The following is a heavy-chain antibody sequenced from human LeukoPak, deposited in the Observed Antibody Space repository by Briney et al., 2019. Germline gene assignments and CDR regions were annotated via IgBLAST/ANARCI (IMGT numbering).Heavy chain of an antibody. J-gene: IGHJ4*02. D-gene: IGHD3-22*01. CDR3: ARDTPAYYYDSSGYISLDY. CDR1: GGSISSSSDY. Sequence: SETLSLTCTVSGGSISSSSDYWGWTRQPPGKGLEWIGSIYHTGSTDYNPSLKSRVTISVDTSKNQFSLKLSSVTAADTAVYYCARDTPAYYYDSSGYISLDYWGQGTLVAVSS. V-gene: IGHV4-39*07. CDR2: IYHTGST.